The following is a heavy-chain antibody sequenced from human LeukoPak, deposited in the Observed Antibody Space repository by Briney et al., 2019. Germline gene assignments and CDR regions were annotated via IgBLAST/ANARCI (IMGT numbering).Heavy chain of an antibody. CDR3: ARDRLGDYDHSGYYDK. J-gene: IGHJ4*02. CDR1: GFTFSDYY. V-gene: IGHV3-11*01. D-gene: IGHD3-22*01. CDR2: ICDSGRTL. Sequence: PGGSLRLSCAASGFTFSDYYMSWIRQPPGRGLEGVAYICDSGRTLYYADSVKGRFTISRDNAKNSVYLQMNNLRAEDTAVYYCARDRLGDYDHSGYYDKWGQGTLVTVSS.